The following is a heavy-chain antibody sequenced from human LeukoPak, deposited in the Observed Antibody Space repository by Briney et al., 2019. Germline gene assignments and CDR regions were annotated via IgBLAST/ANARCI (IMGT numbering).Heavy chain of an antibody. J-gene: IGHJ4*02. CDR3: TTPPD. Sequence: PGGSLRLSCTASGFSFSDAWMTWVRQAPGKGLEWVGRIKPIATGETTEYAAPVKGRFTISRDDSKNTVYLQMNSLESEDTAVYYCTTPPDWGQGTLVTVSP. CDR1: GFSFSDAW. CDR2: IKPIATGETT. V-gene: IGHV3-15*01.